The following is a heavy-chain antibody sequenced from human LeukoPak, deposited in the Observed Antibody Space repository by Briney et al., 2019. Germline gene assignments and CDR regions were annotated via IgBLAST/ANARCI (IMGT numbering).Heavy chain of an antibody. J-gene: IGHJ4*02. CDR2: IWYDGSNK. CDR3: ARSIDIAAAEV. Sequence: GRSLRLSCAASGFTFSSYGMHWVRQAPGKGLEWVAVIWYDGSNKYYADSVKGRFTISRDNSKNTLYLQMNSLRAEDTAVYYCARSIDIAAAEVWGQGTLVTVSS. V-gene: IGHV3-33*01. CDR1: GFTFSSYG. D-gene: IGHD6-13*01.